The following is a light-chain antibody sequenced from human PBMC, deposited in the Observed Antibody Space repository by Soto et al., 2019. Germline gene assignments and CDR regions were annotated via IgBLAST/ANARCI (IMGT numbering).Light chain of an antibody. CDR3: SSYTSSSTLG. J-gene: IGLJ1*01. CDR2: DVS. V-gene: IGLV2-14*01. Sequence: QSVLTQPASVSGSPGQSITISCTGTSSDVGGYNHVSWYQQHPGKAPKLMIYDVSNRPSGVSNRFSGSKSGNTASLTISGLQAEDEADYYCSSYTSSSTLGFGTGTKVTVL. CDR1: SSDVGGYNH.